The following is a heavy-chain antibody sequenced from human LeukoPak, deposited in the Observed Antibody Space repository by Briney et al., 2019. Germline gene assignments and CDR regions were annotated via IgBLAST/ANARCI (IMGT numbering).Heavy chain of an antibody. D-gene: IGHD4-11*01. CDR2: ITKKADSYTT. CDR1: GFTFSDHY. J-gene: IGHJ4*02. CDR3: TRAYSNFNFDY. Sequence: PGGSLRLSCVASGFTFSDHYMDWVRRAPGKGLEWVGRITKKADSYTTEYAASAKGRFTISRDDSQNSLYLQMNSLKTEDTAVYYCTRAYSNFNFDYWGQGALVTVSS. V-gene: IGHV3-72*01.